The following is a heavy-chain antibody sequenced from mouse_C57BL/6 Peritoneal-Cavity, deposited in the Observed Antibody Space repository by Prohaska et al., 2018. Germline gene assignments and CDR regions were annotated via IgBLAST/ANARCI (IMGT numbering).Heavy chain of an antibody. CDR1: GFSLSTSGMG. D-gene: IGHD2-1*01. Sequence: QVTLKESGPGILQSSQTLSLTCSFSGFSLSTSGMGVSWIRQPSGKGLEWLAHIYWDDDKRYNPALKSRLTISKDTSRNQVCLKITSVDTADTATYYCARRRYGNNWYFDVWGTGTTVTVSS. J-gene: IGHJ1*03. CDR3: ARRRYGNNWYFDV. CDR2: IYWDDDK. V-gene: IGHV8-12*01.